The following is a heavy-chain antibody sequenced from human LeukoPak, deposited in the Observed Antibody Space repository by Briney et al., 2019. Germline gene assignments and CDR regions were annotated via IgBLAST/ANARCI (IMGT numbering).Heavy chain of an antibody. D-gene: IGHD1-26*01. J-gene: IGHJ4*02. V-gene: IGHV3-30*18. Sequence: GGSLRLPCAASGFTFSSYGMHWVRQAPGKGLEWVAVISYDGSNKYYADSVKGRFTISRDNSKNTLYLQMNSLRAEDTAVYYCAKDRVGATHYFDYWGQGTLVTVSS. CDR1: GFTFSSYG. CDR3: AKDRVGATHYFDY. CDR2: ISYDGSNK.